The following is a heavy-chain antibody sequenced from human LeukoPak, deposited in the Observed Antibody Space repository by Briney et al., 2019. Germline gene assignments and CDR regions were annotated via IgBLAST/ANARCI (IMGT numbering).Heavy chain of an antibody. V-gene: IGHV5-51*01. J-gene: IGHJ4*02. D-gene: IGHD6-19*01. CDR1: GYSFTSYW. Sequence: GESLISCKGSGYSFTSYWIGWMRQMPGKGLEWMGIIYPGDSDTRYSPSFQGQVTISADKSISTAYLQWSSLKASDTAMYYCARNHPYSSGWSHPGDYWGQGTLVTVSS. CDR2: IYPGDSDT. CDR3: ARNHPYSSGWSHPGDY.